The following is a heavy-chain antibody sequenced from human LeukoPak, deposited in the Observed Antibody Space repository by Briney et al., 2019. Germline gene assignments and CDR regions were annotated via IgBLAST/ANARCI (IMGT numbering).Heavy chain of an antibody. V-gene: IGHV3-53*01. J-gene: IGHJ5*02. CDR2: LYSGDIT. CDR1: GFSVSTNY. Sequence: GGSLRLSCAASGFSVSTNYMTWVRQAPGKGLEWVSVLYSGDITYYADSVKGRFTISRDNSKNTLYLQMSSLRAEDTAVYYCARDHDDYLGLWNWFDPWGQGTLVTVSS. CDR3: ARDHDDYLGLWNWFDP. D-gene: IGHD4-17*01.